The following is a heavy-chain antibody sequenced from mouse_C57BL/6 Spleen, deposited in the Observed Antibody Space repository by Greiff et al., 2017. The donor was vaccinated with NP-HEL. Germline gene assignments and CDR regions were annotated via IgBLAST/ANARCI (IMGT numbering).Heavy chain of an antibody. CDR1: GYAFSSYW. CDR3: ARKGGYSNLACWYVDV. J-gene: IGHJ1*03. Sequence: QVQLQQSGAELVKPGASVKISCKASGYAFSSYWMNWVKQRPGKGLEWIGQIYPGDGDTNYNGKFKGKATLTADKSSSTAYMQRSSLTSEDSAVYFCARKGGYSNLACWYVDVWGTGTTATVAS. CDR2: IYPGDGDT. V-gene: IGHV1-80*01. D-gene: IGHD2-5*01.